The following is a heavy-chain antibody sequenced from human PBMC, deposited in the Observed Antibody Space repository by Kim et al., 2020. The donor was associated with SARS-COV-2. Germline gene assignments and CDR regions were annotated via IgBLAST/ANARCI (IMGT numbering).Heavy chain of an antibody. D-gene: IGHD3-10*01. CDR3: ARLVRGVRRFYFDY. V-gene: IGHV1-2*06. Sequence: ASVKVSCKASGYTFTGYYMHWVRQAPGQGLEWMGRINPNSGGTNYAQKFQGRVTMTRDTSISTAYMELSRLRSDDTAVYYCARLVRGVRRFYFDYWGQGTLVTVSS. J-gene: IGHJ4*02. CDR1: GYTFTGYY. CDR2: INPNSGGT.